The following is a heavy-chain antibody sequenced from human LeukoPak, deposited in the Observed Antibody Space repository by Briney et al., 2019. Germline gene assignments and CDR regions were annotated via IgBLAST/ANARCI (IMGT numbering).Heavy chain of an antibody. D-gene: IGHD1-26*01. CDR1: GDSISNYY. CDR2: IYTSGST. V-gene: IGHV4-4*07. Sequence: SETLSLTCTVSGDSISNYYWSWIRQPAGKGLEWIGRIYTSGSTNYNPSLKSRVTMSVDTSKNQFSLKLSSVTAADTAVYYCAAWDYWYFDLWGRGTLVTVSS. CDR3: AAWDYWYFDL. J-gene: IGHJ2*01.